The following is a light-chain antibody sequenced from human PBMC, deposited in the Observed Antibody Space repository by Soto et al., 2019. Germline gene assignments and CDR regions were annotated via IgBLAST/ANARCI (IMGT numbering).Light chain of an antibody. V-gene: IGKV3-20*01. CDR3: QQYGSSPWYT. CDR2: DAS. CDR1: QSVSSSY. Sequence: EIVLTQSPGTLSLSPGERATLSCRASQSVSSSYLAWYQQKPGQAPRLLMYDASSRATGIPDRFSGSGSGTDFTLTISGLEPEDFAVYYCQQYGSSPWYTFGQGTKLEIK. J-gene: IGKJ2*01.